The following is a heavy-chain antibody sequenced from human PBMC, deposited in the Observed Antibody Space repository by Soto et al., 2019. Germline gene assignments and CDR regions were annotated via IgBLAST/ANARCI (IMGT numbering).Heavy chain of an antibody. V-gene: IGHV5-51*01. D-gene: IGHD5-12*01. CDR3: ARGGGIVDTGTWIW. J-gene: IGHJ6*02. Sequence: PVDALKISCNASGYRFSTYWIGWVRQRPGKGPEWMAIIYPGDSDTRENPSFQGQVTISADKSSNTVHLQWRSPKASDTAIYSCARGGGIVDTGTWIWWGRVTRVAVSS. CDR2: IYPGDSDT. CDR1: GYRFSTYW.